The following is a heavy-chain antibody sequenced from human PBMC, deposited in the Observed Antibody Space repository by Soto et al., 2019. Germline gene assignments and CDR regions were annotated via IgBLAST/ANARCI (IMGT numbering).Heavy chain of an antibody. CDR3: ARVKKPILYYYGSGSGLSSAFDI. V-gene: IGHV4-34*01. J-gene: IGHJ3*02. Sequence: SETLSLTCAVYGGSFSGYYWSWIRQPPGKGLEWIGEINHSGSTNYNPSLKSRVTISVDTSKNQFSLKLSSVTAADTAVYYCARVKKPILYYYGSGSGLSSAFDIWGQGTMVTVSS. D-gene: IGHD3-10*01. CDR1: GGSFSGYY. CDR2: INHSGST.